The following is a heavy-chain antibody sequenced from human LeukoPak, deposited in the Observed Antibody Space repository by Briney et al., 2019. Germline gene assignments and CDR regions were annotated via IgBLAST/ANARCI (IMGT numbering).Heavy chain of an antibody. CDR1: GFTFSNYG. J-gene: IGHJ1*01. V-gene: IGHV3-33*01. Sequence: GRSLRLSCAASGFTFSNYGMHWFRQAPGKGLEWVAVIWYDGSNKYYGDSVKGRFTISRDNSKNTLYLEMNSLRAEDTAVYYCARDSRSSGYYLEYFQHWGQGTLVTVSS. CDR3: ARDSRSSGYYLEYFQH. D-gene: IGHD3-22*01. CDR2: IWYDGSNK.